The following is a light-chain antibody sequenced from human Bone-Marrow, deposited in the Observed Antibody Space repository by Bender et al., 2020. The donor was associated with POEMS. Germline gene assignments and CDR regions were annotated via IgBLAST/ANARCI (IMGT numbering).Light chain of an antibody. V-gene: IGLV2-11*01. J-gene: IGLJ2*01. CDR3: CSYAGSYTWV. CDR1: SSDVGAYKY. CDR2: DVT. Sequence: QSALTQPRSVSGSPGQSVTISCTGSSSDVGAYKYVSWYQQHPGKAPKFIIYDVTTRPSGVPDRFSGSKSGNTASLTISGLQAEDEADYYCCSYAGSYTWVFGGGTKLTVL.